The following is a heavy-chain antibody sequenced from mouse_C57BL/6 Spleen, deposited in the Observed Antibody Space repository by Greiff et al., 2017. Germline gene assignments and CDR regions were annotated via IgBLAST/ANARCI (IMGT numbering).Heavy chain of an antibody. J-gene: IGHJ2*01. Sequence: EVQLQQSGPELVKPGASVKISCKASGYTFTDYYMNWVKQSHGKSLEWIGDINPNNGGTSYNQKFKGKATLTVDKSSSTAYMELRSLTSEDSAVYYCARFYYGSSYLFDYWGQGTTLTVSS. CDR3: ARFYYGSSYLFDY. V-gene: IGHV1-26*01. CDR2: INPNNGGT. D-gene: IGHD1-1*01. CDR1: GYTFTDYY.